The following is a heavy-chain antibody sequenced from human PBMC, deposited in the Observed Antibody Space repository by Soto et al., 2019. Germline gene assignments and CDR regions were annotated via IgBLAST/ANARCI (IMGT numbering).Heavy chain of an antibody. Sequence: PGGSLRLSCAASGFTFSSYAMSWVRQAPGKGLEWVSAISGSGGSTYYADSVKGRFTISRDNSKNTLYLQMNSLRAEDTAVYYCSKGGQIYYDILTGYYGPFDYWGQGTLVTVSS. J-gene: IGHJ4*02. CDR1: GFTFSSYA. D-gene: IGHD3-9*01. V-gene: IGHV3-23*01. CDR2: ISGSGGST. CDR3: SKGGQIYYDILTGYYGPFDY.